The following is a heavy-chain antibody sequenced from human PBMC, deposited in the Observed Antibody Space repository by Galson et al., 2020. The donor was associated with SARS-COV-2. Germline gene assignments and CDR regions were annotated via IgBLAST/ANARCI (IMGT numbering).Heavy chain of an antibody. D-gene: IGHD3-10*01. CDR1: GFTFHKYW. CDR2: IKHDGSET. J-gene: IGHJ6*02. V-gene: IGHV3-7*01. CDR3: AREDPRGDV. Sequence: GGSLRLSCVASGFTFHKYWMSWVRQAPGKGLEWVANIKHDGSETHYVDSVKGRFTISRDNANNSMYLQINSLRAEDTALYFCAREDPRGDVWGQGTTVTVSS.